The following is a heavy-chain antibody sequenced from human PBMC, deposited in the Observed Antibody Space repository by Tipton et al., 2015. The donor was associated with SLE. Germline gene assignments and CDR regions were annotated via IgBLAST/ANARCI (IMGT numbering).Heavy chain of an antibody. V-gene: IGHV3-33*01. D-gene: IGHD6-13*01. CDR2: VWYDGSKT. CDR3: ARGFQQGFDY. CDR1: EFTFRNYG. Sequence: SLRLSCTASEFTFRNYGIHWVRQSPGKGLEWVAVVWYDGSKTYFAASVKGRFTISRDNSRDTVYLQMDSLRAEDTAVYYCARGFQQGFDYWGQGTLVTVSS. J-gene: IGHJ4*02.